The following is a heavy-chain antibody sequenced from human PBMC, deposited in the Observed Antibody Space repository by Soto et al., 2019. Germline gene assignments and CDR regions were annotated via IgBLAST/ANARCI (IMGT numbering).Heavy chain of an antibody. D-gene: IGHD6-13*01. V-gene: IGHV3-48*01. J-gene: IGHJ5*02. CDR3: AGQGGSRLNWFDP. Sequence: EVQLVESGGGLVQPGGSLRLSCAASGFTFSTYSMNWVRQAPGKGLEWVSYISSSTIYYADSVKGRFTISRDNAKNSLYLQMNSLRAEDMAVYYCAGQGGSRLNWFDPWGQGTLVTVSS. CDR2: ISSSTI. CDR1: GFTFSTYS.